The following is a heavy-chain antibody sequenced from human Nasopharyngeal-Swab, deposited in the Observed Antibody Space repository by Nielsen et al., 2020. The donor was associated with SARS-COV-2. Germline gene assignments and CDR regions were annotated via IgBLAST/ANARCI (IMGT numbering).Heavy chain of an antibody. Sequence: GESLKISCAASGFAFSDYSMDWVRQARGKRLEWVSYITSSSSTTYYADSVKGRFTISRDNSKNTLYLQMNSLRAEDTAVYYCAKDPGGPYYYYGMDVWGQGTTVTVSS. CDR1: GFAFSDYS. J-gene: IGHJ6*02. D-gene: IGHD3-10*01. CDR2: ITSSSSTT. V-gene: IGHV3-48*01. CDR3: AKDPGGPYYYYGMDV.